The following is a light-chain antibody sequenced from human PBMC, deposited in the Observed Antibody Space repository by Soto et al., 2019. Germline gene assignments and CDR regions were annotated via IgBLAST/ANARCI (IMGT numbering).Light chain of an antibody. CDR1: QGISSN. V-gene: IGKV3-20*01. CDR2: TAS. J-gene: IGKJ4*01. CDR3: HQHAESPLT. Sequence: EIVMTQSPATLSVSPGERATLSCRASQGISSNLAWYQQKPGQAPRLLIYTASIRATGIPDRFSGSGSGADFTLTISRLEPEDFAVYYCHQHAESPLTFGGGTRVDIK.